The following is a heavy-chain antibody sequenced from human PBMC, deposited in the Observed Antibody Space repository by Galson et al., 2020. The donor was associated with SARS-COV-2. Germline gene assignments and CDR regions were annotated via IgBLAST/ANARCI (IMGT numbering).Heavy chain of an antibody. V-gene: IGHV1-69*13. CDR2: IIPIFGTA. J-gene: IGHJ6*02. CDR1: GGTFSSYA. CDR3: ARALWQRRYSSIFYYYGMDV. D-gene: IGHD6-19*01. Sequence: SVKVSCKASGGTFSSYAISWVRQAPGQGLEWMGGIIPIFGTANYAQKFQGRVTITADESTSTAYMELSSLRSEDTAVYYCARALWQRRYSSIFYYYGMDVWGQGTTVTVSS.